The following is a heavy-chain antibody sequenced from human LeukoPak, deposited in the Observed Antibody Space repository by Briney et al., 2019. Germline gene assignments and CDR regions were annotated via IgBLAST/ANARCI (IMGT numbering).Heavy chain of an antibody. V-gene: IGHV4-59*01. D-gene: IGHD1-1*01. Sequence: SETLSLTCTVSGGSISGYYWSWMRQPPGKGLEWVGYIFESQTTGYNPSLESRVTMSQDTSRNQFSLKLSSVTAADTAVYYCARWNEGLDYWGQGTLVTVSS. CDR3: ARWNEGLDY. J-gene: IGHJ4*02. CDR2: IFESQTT. CDR1: GGSISGYY.